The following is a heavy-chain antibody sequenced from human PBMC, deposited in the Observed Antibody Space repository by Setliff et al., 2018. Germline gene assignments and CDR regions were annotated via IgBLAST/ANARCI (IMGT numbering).Heavy chain of an antibody. CDR3: ARRPSGGLFLNWFDP. J-gene: IGHJ5*02. Sequence: SETLSLTCTVSGGSISSGSYYWGWIRQPPGKGLEWIGSIYYSGSTYYNPSLKSRVTISVDTSKNQFSLKLSSVAAADTAVYYCARRPSGGLFLNWFDPWGQGTLVTVSS. CDR1: GGSISSGSYY. D-gene: IGHD6-19*01. CDR2: IYYSGST. V-gene: IGHV4-39*01.